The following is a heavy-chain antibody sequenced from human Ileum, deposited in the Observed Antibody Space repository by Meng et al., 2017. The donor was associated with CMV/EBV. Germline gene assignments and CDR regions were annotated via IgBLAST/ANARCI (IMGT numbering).Heavy chain of an antibody. CDR3: AGEHCGGGSCWTGFNI. CDR1: GFTFSSHW. D-gene: IGHD2-15*01. CDR2: IGTGGSTT. J-gene: IGHJ3*02. V-gene: IGHV3-74*01. Sequence: GESLKISCAADGFTFSSHWMHWVRQGPGEGLVWVSGIGTGGSTTIYADSVKGRFTISRDNAKSTLYLQMNSLRAEDTSVYFCAGEHCGGGSCWTGFNIWGQGTTVTVSS.